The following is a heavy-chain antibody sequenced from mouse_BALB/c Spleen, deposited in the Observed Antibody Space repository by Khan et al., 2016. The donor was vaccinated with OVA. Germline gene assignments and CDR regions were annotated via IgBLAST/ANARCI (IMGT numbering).Heavy chain of an antibody. J-gene: IGHJ2*01. CDR3: ARDGYYLYYFDY. D-gene: IGHD2-3*01. CDR2: IDPANGNT. CDR1: GFNIKDTY. Sequence: VQLKESGAELVKPGASVKLSCTASGFNIKDTYMHGVKQRPEQGLEWIGRIDPANGNTKYDPKLQGKATITADTSSNTAYLQLSSLTSEDTAVYYCARDGYYLYYFDYWGQGTTLTVSA. V-gene: IGHV14-3*02.